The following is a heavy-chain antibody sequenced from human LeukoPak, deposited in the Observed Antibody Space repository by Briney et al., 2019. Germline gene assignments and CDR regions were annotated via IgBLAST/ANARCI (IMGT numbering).Heavy chain of an antibody. V-gene: IGHV4-34*01. D-gene: IGHD1-26*01. CDR2: IDHSGIT. CDR1: GGSFSAYW. J-gene: IGHJ4*02. Sequence: SETLSLTCAVYGGSFSAYWWSWIRQPSGKGLEWIGEIDHSGITNYNPSLKSRVTISMDTSKNQFFLKLNSVTAADTAVYYCARRQIVGASGYFDYWGQGTLVTVSS. CDR3: ARRQIVGASGYFDY.